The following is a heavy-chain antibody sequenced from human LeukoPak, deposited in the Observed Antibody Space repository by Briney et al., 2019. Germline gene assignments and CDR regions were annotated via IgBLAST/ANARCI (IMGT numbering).Heavy chain of an antibody. CDR1: GGSFIGYH. Sequence: SETLSLTCAVYGGSFIGYHWNWIRQTPEKGLEWIGEINHRGHTNYNPSLESRVTISVDTSKNQFSLKLRSVTAADTAVYYCARDPTTVVTLPYYFDFWGPGTLVTVSS. J-gene: IGHJ4*02. CDR2: INHRGHT. V-gene: IGHV4-34*01. D-gene: IGHD4-23*01. CDR3: ARDPTTVVTLPYYFDF.